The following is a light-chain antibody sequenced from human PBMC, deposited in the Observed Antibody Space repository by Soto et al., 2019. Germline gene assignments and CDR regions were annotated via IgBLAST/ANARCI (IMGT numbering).Light chain of an antibody. CDR3: MQSLQHPLT. CDR1: QSLLYSDGKTY. CDR2: EVA. J-gene: IGKJ4*01. V-gene: IGKV2D-29*01. Sequence: DIVMTQTPLSLSVPPGQPASISCKSRQSLLYSDGKTYLYWYLQKPGQPPQLLIYEVANRFSGVPDRVRGSGSRTDFTLKISRVEDAYVGVDYGMQSLQHPLTLGGGTKVEIK.